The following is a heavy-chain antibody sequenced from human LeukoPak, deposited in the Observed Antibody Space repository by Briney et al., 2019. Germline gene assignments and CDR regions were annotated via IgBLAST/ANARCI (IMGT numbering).Heavy chain of an antibody. Sequence: PGGTLRLSCVASGFTFSTYGMSWVRQAPGKGLEWVSAISGSGGSTYYADSVKGRFTISRDNSNNILYLQMNSLRAEDTAVYYCARSGLDYYDSSGYYNGYWGQGTLVTVSS. V-gene: IGHV3-23*01. J-gene: IGHJ4*02. CDR1: GFTFSTYG. CDR3: ARSGLDYYDSSGYYNGY. CDR2: ISGSGGST. D-gene: IGHD3-22*01.